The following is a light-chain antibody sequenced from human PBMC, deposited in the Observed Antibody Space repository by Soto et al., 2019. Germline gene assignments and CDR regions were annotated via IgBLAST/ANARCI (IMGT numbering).Light chain of an antibody. V-gene: IGLV2-14*02. Sequence: QSALTQPASVSGSPGQSITISCTGTSSDVGSYNLVSWYQQHPGKAPKLTIYEGSKRPSGVSNRFSGSKSGNTASLTISGLQAEDEADYYCCSYTSSRTVVFGGGTKVTVL. CDR3: CSYTSSRTVV. CDR2: EGS. CDR1: SSDVGSYNL. J-gene: IGLJ2*01.